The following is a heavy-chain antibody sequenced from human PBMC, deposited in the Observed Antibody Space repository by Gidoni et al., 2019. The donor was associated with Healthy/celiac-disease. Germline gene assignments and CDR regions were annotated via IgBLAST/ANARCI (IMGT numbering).Heavy chain of an antibody. CDR3: AKDFYYDSSGYNGVGS. V-gene: IGHV3-9*01. J-gene: IGHJ5*02. D-gene: IGHD3-22*01. CDR1: GFPFDYYA. Sequence: EVQLVESGGGLVQPGRSLRLSCAASGFPFDYYALHWVRQAPGKGLEWVSGISWNSGSIGYADSVKGRFTISRDNAKNSLYLQMNSLRAEDTALYYCAKDFYYDSSGYNGVGSWGQGTLVTVSS. CDR2: ISWNSGSI.